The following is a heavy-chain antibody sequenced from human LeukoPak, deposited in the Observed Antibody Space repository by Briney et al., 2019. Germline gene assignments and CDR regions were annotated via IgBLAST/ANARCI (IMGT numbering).Heavy chain of an antibody. CDR3: ASPSSSWYHDAFDI. Sequence: GESLKISCKDSGYSFTTYWIGWVRQMPGKGLEWMGHIFPGDSDTRYSPSFQGQVTISADKSISTAYLQWSSLKASDTAIYYCASPSSSWYHDAFDIWGQGTMVTVSS. CDR1: GYSFTTYW. J-gene: IGHJ3*02. D-gene: IGHD6-13*01. CDR2: IFPGDSDT. V-gene: IGHV5-51*01.